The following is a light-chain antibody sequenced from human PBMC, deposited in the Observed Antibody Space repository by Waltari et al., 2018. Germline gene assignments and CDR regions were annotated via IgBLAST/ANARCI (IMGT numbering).Light chain of an antibody. CDR3: QQHGTLPAT. CDR2: RAS. J-gene: IGKJ1*01. CDR1: QSVGSSS. Sequence: EIVLTQSPGTASLSPGERVTLSCRASQSVGSSSLAWYQQKPGPAPRLVIYRASRRAAGIPDSFSGSGSVTDFSLTISRLEPEDFAVYYCQQHGTLPATFGQGTKVEIK. V-gene: IGKV3-20*01.